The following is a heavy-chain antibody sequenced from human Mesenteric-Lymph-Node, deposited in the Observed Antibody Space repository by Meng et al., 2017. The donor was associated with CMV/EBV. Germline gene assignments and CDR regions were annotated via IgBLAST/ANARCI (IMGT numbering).Heavy chain of an antibody. J-gene: IGHJ4*02. CDR1: GYTFSDYY. V-gene: IGHV1-2*06. CDR2: INPKTGGR. Sequence: QVQLVQSRAEVGKPGASVMVSCKASGYTFSDYYINWVRQAPGQGLEWMGRINPKTGGRSYAQNFQGRVTMTRDTSINTAYMKVNRLNSDDTAMYYCARDRDTDWYSPFDYWGPGTLVTVSS. D-gene: IGHD3-9*01. CDR3: ARDRDTDWYSPFDY.